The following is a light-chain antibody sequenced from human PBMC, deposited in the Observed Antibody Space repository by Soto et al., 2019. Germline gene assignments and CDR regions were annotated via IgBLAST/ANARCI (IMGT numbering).Light chain of an antibody. CDR3: HQYGSSPWT. CDR1: QSVSSTS. CDR2: GAS. J-gene: IGKJ1*01. V-gene: IGKV3-20*01. Sequence: IVLTQSPGTLSLSKGERATLSCRASQSVSSTSLAWYQQNPGQAPRLLIYGASSRATGIPDRFSGSGSGTDFTLTISRLEPEDFAVYFCHQYGSSPWTFGQGTKVDIK.